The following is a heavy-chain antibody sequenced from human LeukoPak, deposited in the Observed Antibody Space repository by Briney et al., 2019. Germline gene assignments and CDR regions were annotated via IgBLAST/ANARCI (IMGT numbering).Heavy chain of an antibody. CDR2: ISSSGSTI. V-gene: IGHV3-48*03. D-gene: IGHD2-15*01. Sequence: GGSLRLSCAASGFTFSSYEMNWVRQAPGKGLEWVSYISSSGSTIYYADSVKGRFTISRDNAKNLLYLYMNSQRVDDTAVYYCARDAGGGTQRDGWFDPWGQGTLVTVSS. J-gene: IGHJ5*02. CDR3: ARDAGGGTQRDGWFDP. CDR1: GFTFSSYE.